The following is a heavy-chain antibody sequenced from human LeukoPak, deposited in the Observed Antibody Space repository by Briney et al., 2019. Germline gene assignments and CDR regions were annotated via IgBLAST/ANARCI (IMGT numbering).Heavy chain of an antibody. CDR3: ARWSRGGYYFDY. D-gene: IGHD3-16*01. CDR1: GGSISSGSYY. J-gene: IGHJ4*02. CDR2: IYTSGST. V-gene: IGHV4-61*02. Sequence: SETLSLTCTVSGGSISSGSYYWSWIRQPAGKGLQWIGRIYTSGSTNYNPSLKSRVTISVDTSKNQFSLKLSSVTAADTAVYYCARWSRGGYYFDYWGQGTLVTVSS.